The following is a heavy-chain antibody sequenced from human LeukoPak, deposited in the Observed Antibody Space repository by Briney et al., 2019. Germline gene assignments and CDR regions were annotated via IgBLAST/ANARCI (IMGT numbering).Heavy chain of an antibody. CDR2: INPNSGGT. CDR1: GYTFTGYY. D-gene: IGHD2-15*01. CDR3: ARTGYCSGGSCYLADAFDI. J-gene: IGHJ3*02. V-gene: IGHV1-2*02. Sequence: ASVKVSCKASGYTFTGYYMYWVRQAPGQGLEWMGWINPNSGGTNYAQKFQGRVTMTRDTSISTAYMELSRLRSDDTAVYYCARTGYCSGGSCYLADAFDIWGQGTMVTVSS.